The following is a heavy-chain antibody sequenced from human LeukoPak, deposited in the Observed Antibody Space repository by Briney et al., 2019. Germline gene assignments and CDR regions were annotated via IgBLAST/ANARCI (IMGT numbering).Heavy chain of an antibody. CDR2: TYYRSEWYN. V-gene: IGHV6-1*01. J-gene: IGHJ3*02. Sequence: SQTLSLTCAISGVSVSSNSASWNWIRQSPSRGLEWLGRTYYRSEWYNDYAVSVKSRITINPDTSKNQFSLQLNSVTPEDTAVYYCARALRITLDAFDIWGQGTMVTVSS. CDR1: GVSVSSNSAS. D-gene: IGHD3-10*01. CDR3: ARALRITLDAFDI.